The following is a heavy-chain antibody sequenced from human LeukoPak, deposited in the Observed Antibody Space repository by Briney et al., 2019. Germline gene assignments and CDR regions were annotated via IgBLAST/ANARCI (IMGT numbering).Heavy chain of an antibody. CDR1: GFTFSSYS. CDR2: IDSRSSYI. J-gene: IGHJ4*02. CDR3: ARANSGWPLGY. D-gene: IGHD6-19*01. V-gene: IGHV3-21*01. Sequence: GGSLRLSCAASGFTFSSYSMNWVRQAPEKGLEWVSSIDSRSSYIYYASSVKGRFTISRDNAKNSLYLQMNSLRVDDTAVYYCARANSGWPLGYWGQGTLVTVSS.